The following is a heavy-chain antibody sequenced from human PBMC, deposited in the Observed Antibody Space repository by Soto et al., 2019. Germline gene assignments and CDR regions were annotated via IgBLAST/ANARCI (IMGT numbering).Heavy chain of an antibody. J-gene: IGHJ4*02. Sequence: SETLSLTCTVSGDSMSSFTYWTWVRQPPGKGLEWIGAIYQSGSTNYNPSLKSRVTISADKSNNQFSLRLSSVTAADTAVYYCARGLNTAMDPWHFDSWVQGTLVTVSS. CDR3: ARGLNTAMDPWHFDS. V-gene: IGHV4-4*02. CDR1: GDSMSSFTY. CDR2: IYQSGST. D-gene: IGHD2-21*02.